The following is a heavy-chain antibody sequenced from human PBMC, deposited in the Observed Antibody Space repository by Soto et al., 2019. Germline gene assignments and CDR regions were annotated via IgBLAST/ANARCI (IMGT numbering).Heavy chain of an antibody. CDR2: ITGGGDNT. CDR3: TQDGGSRDWLTVN. J-gene: IGHJ4*02. V-gene: IGHV3-23*01. Sequence: EMQLLESGGDLVQPGGSLRLSCAASGFTFTSYAMSWIRQAPGKGLEWVSAITGGGDNTYYADSVKGRFTISRDNSKNTLYLQMNSLRAEDTAFYYCTQDGGSRDWLTVNWGQGTLVTVSS. CDR1: GFTFTSYA. D-gene: IGHD3-9*01.